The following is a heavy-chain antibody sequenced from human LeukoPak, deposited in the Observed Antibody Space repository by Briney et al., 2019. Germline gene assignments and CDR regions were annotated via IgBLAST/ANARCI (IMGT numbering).Heavy chain of an antibody. J-gene: IGHJ5*02. CDR1: GGSISSGGYS. CDR2: IYHSGST. V-gene: IGHV4-30-2*01. D-gene: IGHD3-22*01. Sequence: SETLSLTCAVSGGSISSGGYSWSWIRQPPGKGLEWIGYIYHSGSTYYNPSLKSRVTISEDRSKNQFSLKLSSVTAADTAVYYCARYYYDSSGYYYEYWFDPWGQGTLVTVSS. CDR3: ARYYYDSSGYYYEYWFDP.